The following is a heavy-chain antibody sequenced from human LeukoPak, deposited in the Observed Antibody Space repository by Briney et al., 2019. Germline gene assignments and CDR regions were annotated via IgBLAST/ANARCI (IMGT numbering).Heavy chain of an antibody. V-gene: IGHV3-23*01. CDR2: ISGSGGST. D-gene: IGHD2-2*01. CDR3: AKDFVPAAPYAMDV. Sequence: PGGSLRLSCAASGFTFSSYAMSWVRQAPGKGLEWVSAISGSGGSTYYADSVKGRFTISRDKSKNTLYLQMNSLRAEDTALYYCAKDFVPAAPYAMDVWGQGTTVTVSS. CDR1: GFTFSSYA. J-gene: IGHJ6*02.